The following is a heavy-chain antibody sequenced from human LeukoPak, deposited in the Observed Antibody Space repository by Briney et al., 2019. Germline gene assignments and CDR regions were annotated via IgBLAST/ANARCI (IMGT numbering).Heavy chain of an antibody. CDR3: ARSSLLGYYYYYYMDV. CDR2: ISAYNGNT. J-gene: IGHJ6*03. D-gene: IGHD6-13*01. V-gene: IGHV1-18*01. Sequence: GASVKVSCKASGYTFTSYGISWVRQAPGQGLEWMGWISAYNGNTNYAQKLQGRVTMTTDTSTSTAYMELRSLRSDDTAVYCCARSSLLGYYYYYYMDVWGKGTTVTVSS. CDR1: GYTFTSYG.